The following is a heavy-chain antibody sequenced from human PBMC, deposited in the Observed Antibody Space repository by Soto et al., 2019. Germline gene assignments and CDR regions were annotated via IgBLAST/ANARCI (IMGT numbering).Heavy chain of an antibody. CDR1: GYTFTSYA. CDR3: ARAWVVVTAPDS. CDR2: INAGNGNT. V-gene: IGHV1-3*05. Sequence: QVQLVQSGAEEKKPGASVKVSCKASGYTFTSYAMHWVRQAPGQRLEWMGWINAGNGNTKYSQKFQGRVTITRDTSASPAYMELSSLRSEDTAVYYCARAWVVVTAPDSWGQGTLVTVSS. D-gene: IGHD2-21*02. J-gene: IGHJ4*02.